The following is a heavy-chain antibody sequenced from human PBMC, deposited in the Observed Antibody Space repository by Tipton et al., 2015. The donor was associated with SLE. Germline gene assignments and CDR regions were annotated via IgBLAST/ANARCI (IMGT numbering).Heavy chain of an antibody. D-gene: IGHD6-19*01. CDR2: IHFDGTTE. CDR3: VREESGGWDAFWYFDL. V-gene: IGHV3-30*12. J-gene: IGHJ2*01. Sequence: RSLRLSCAASGFTFSNYGMHWVRQAPGKGLEWVTFIHFDGTTENDADSVKGRVTISRDNAQNSLFLEMNSLRVEDTAVYYCVREESGGWDAFWYFDLWGRGTLVTVSS. CDR1: GFTFSNYG.